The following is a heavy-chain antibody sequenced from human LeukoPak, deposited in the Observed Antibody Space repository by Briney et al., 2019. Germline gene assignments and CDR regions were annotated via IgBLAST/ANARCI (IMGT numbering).Heavy chain of an antibody. CDR1: GYSISSGFY. J-gene: IGHJ4*02. V-gene: IGHV4-38-2*02. CDR3: ARAVGTTTGLFDY. CDR2: IHYSKMT. D-gene: IGHD1-26*01. Sequence: SETLSLTCTVSGYSISSGFYWGWIRPSPGKGLDWIGSIHYSKMTFYNPSLKSRVTMSLDTSKNRFSLNLSSVTAADTAVYYCARAVGTTTGLFDYWGQGALVTVSS.